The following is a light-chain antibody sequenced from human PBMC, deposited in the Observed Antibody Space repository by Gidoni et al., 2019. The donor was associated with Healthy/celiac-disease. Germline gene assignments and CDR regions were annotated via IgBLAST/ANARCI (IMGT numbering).Light chain of an antibody. J-gene: IGKJ5*01. CDR3: QQSYSTPPIT. CDR1: QSISSY. Sequence: DIQMTQSPSSLSASVGDRVTITCRSSQSISSYLNWYQQQPGKAPKLLLYAASSLQSGVRSRFSGSGSGTDFTLTIISLQPEDFATYYCQQSYSTPPITFGQGTRLEIK. CDR2: AAS. V-gene: IGKV1-39*01.